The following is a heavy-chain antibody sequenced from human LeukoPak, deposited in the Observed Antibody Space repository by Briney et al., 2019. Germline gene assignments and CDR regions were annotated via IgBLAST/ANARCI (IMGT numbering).Heavy chain of an antibody. V-gene: IGHV4-30-4*01. CDR3: ARPYYYDSRIDP. D-gene: IGHD3-22*01. Sequence: PSQSLSLTCTVSGGSISSGDYYWSWIRQPPGKGLEWIAYMYYSGSTYYNPSLKSRVTMSADTSKNQLSLKLSSVTAADTAVYYCARPYYYDSRIDPWGQGILVTVSS. CDR1: GGSISSGDYY. CDR2: MYYSGST. J-gene: IGHJ5*02.